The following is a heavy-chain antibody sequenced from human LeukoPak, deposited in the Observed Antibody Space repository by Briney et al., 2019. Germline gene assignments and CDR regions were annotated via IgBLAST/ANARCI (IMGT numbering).Heavy chain of an antibody. CDR3: AKGQGCGDGCYMFEH. V-gene: IGHV3-53*01. D-gene: IGHD2-21*02. J-gene: IGHJ4*02. Sequence: GGSLRLSCAASGFTVSGIYMSWVRQAPGKGLEWVSVIYAGGSTYYADSVKGRFTISRDSSKNTLFLQMNSLRAEDTAVYYCAKGQGCGDGCYMFEHWGQGMLVTVSS. CDR1: GFTVSGIY. CDR2: IYAGGST.